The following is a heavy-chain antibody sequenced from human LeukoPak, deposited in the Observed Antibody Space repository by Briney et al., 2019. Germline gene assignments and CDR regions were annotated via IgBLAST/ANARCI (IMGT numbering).Heavy chain of an antibody. CDR3: AKATGTFYYFDY. J-gene: IGHJ4*02. CDR1: GYTFTNYD. Sequence: ASVKVSCKASGYTFTNYDINWVRQATGQGLEWMGYMKPNSGNTGYAQKFQGRVTMTRDTSISTAYMELSSLTSEDTAVYYCAKATGTFYYFDYWGQGTLVTVSS. CDR2: MKPNSGNT. D-gene: IGHD1-1*01. V-gene: IGHV1-8*01.